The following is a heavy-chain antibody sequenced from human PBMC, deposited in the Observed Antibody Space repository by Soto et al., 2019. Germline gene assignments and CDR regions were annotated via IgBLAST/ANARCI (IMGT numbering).Heavy chain of an antibody. CDR3: ARTNPGIAVAGSNWFDT. V-gene: IGHV4-59*01. J-gene: IGHJ5*02. Sequence: KPSETLSLTCTVSGGSISSYYWSWIRQPPGKGLEWIGYIYYSGSTNYNPSLKSRVTISVDTSKNQFSLKLSSVTAADTAVYYCARTNPGIAVAGSNWFDTWGQGTLVTVSS. D-gene: IGHD6-19*01. CDR1: GGSISSYY. CDR2: IYYSGST.